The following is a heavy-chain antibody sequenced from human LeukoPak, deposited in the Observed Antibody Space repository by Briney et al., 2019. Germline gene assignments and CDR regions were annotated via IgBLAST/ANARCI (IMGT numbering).Heavy chain of an antibody. CDR2: ICPGDSDT. V-gene: IGHV5-51*01. CDR3: ARYDRGVTTFSPDY. D-gene: IGHD4-17*01. CDR1: GYSLTTYW. J-gene: IGHJ4*02. Sequence: GESLKISCKGSGYSLTTYWIGWVRQMPGKGLEWMGIICPGDSDTRYSPSFQGQVTISADKSISTAYLQWSSLKASDTAMYYCARYDRGVTTFSPDYWGQGTLVTVSS.